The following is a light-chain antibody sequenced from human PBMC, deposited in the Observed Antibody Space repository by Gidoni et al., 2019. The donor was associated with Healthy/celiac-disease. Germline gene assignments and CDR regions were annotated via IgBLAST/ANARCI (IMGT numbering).Light chain of an antibody. V-gene: IGKV1-33*01. CDR2: DAS. CDR1: QDISNY. J-gene: IGKJ3*01. Sequence: DIQMTQSPSSLSVSVGDRVTITCQASQDISNYLNWYQQKPGKAPKLLIYDASNLETGVPSRFSGSGSGTDFTFTISSLQPEDIATYYCQQYDNRVTFGPGTKVDIK. CDR3: QQYDNRVT.